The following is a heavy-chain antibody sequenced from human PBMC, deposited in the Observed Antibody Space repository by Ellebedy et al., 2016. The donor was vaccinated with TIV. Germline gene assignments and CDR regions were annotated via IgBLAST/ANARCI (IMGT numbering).Heavy chain of an antibody. Sequence: GESLKISCAASGFTFSSYAMSWVRQAPGKGLEWVSRISGSSGSGSTHYADSVKGRFTISRDNSKNTLYLQMNSLRAEDTAVYYCAKRGSSGSRGVDYWGQGTLVTVSS. CDR3: AKRGSSGSRGVDY. D-gene: IGHD3-22*01. J-gene: IGHJ4*02. CDR2: ISGSSGSGST. V-gene: IGHV3-23*01. CDR1: GFTFSSYA.